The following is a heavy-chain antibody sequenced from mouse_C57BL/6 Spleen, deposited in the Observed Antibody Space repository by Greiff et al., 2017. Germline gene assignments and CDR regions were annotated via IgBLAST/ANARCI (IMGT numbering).Heavy chain of an antibody. V-gene: IGHV5-12*01. J-gene: IGHJ1*03. CDR2: ISNGGGST. D-gene: IGHD1-1*01. CDR3: ARHSGSYWYFDV. Sequence: EVMLVESGGGLVQPGGSLKLSCAASGFTFSDYYMYLVRQTPEKRLEWVAYISNGGGSTYYPDTVKGRFTISRDNAKNTLSLQMSRLKSEDTAMDYCARHSGSYWYFDVWGTGTTGTVSS. CDR1: GFTFSDYY.